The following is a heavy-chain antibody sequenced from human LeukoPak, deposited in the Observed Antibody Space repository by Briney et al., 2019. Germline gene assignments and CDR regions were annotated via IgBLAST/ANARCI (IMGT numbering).Heavy chain of an antibody. CDR2: INPSGGST. V-gene: IGHV1-46*01. CDR3: AREVKDSSSYPIDY. CDR1: GYTFTSYT. J-gene: IGHJ4*02. Sequence: ASVKVSCKTSGYTFTSYTISWVRQAPGQGLEWMGIINPSGGSTSYAQKFQGRVTMTRDMSTSTVYMELSSLRSEDTAVYYCAREVKDSSSYPIDYWGQGTLVTVSS. D-gene: IGHD6-6*01.